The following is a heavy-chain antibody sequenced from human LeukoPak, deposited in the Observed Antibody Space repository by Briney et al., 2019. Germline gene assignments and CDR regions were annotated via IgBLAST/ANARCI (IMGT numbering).Heavy chain of an antibody. CDR1: GFVFSSYA. D-gene: IGHD3-10*01. Sequence: GGSLRLSCAASGFVFSSYAMSWVRQAPGKGLEWVSVISESGSHESIYYADSVKGRFAISRDNSKNTLYLQMNRLTVDDTAIYYCAKPIAGGSAPDYCGPGTLVIVSS. V-gene: IGHV3-23*01. CDR3: AKPIAGGSAPDY. CDR2: ISESGSHESI. J-gene: IGHJ4*02.